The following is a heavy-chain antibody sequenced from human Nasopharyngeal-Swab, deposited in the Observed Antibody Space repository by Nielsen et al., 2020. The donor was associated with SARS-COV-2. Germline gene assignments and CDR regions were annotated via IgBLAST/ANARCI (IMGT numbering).Heavy chain of an antibody. CDR1: GDSIDRSSFY. J-gene: IGHJ4*02. V-gene: IGHV4-39*01. CDR2: IFYNGNT. D-gene: IGHD6-19*01. Sequence: SETLSLNCSVTGDSIDRSSFYWAWIRQPPGKGLEWIGSIFYNGNTYYNPSLKSRVTISVDTSKNEFSVKLSSATAADTAVYYCARRQSSGWYGSFDYWGQGRLVTVSS. CDR3: ARRQSSGWYGSFDY.